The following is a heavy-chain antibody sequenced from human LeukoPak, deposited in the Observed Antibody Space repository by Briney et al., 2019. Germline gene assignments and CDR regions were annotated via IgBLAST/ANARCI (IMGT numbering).Heavy chain of an antibody. Sequence: GGSLRLSCAASGFTFSSYGMHWVRQAPGKGLEWVAFIRYDGSNKYYADSVKGRFTISRDNSKNTLYLQMNSLRAEDTAVYYCAKDKRLPHYYGSVHLDIWGQGTMVTVSS. V-gene: IGHV3-30*02. CDR3: AKDKRLPHYYGSVHLDI. CDR1: GFTFSSYG. D-gene: IGHD3-10*01. J-gene: IGHJ3*02. CDR2: IRYDGSNK.